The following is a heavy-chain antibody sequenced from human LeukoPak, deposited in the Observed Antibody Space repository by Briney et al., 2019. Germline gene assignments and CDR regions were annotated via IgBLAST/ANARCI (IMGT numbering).Heavy chain of an antibody. Sequence: PPETLSLTCTVSGGSISSYYWSWIRQPPGKGLEWIGYIYYTGSTNYNPSLKSRVTISVDTSKNQFSLELSSVTAADTAVYYCARDNRVRGVKNGMDVWGKGTTVTVSS. D-gene: IGHD3-10*01. J-gene: IGHJ6*04. CDR3: ARDNRVRGVKNGMDV. V-gene: IGHV4-59*01. CDR2: IYYTGST. CDR1: GGSISSYY.